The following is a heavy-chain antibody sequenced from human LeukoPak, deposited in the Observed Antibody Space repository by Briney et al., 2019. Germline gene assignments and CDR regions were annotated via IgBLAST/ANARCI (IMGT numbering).Heavy chain of an antibody. CDR1: GYSFTSYW. J-gene: IGHJ4*02. CDR2: IYPGDSDT. D-gene: IGHD3-22*01. V-gene: IGHV5-51*01. CDR3: ASALYYYDSSGYYFDY. Sequence: GESLKISCKGSGYSFTSYWIGWVRQMPGKGLEWMGIIYPGDSDTRYSPSFQGQVTISADKSISTAYLQWSSLKASDTAMYYCASALYYYDSSGYYFDYWGQGTLVTVSS.